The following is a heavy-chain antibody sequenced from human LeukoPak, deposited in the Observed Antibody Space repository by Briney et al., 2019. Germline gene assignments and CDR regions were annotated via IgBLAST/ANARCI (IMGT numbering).Heavy chain of an antibody. V-gene: IGHV4-39*01. D-gene: IGHD5-18*01. J-gene: IGHJ4*02. CDR3: ARTGGYSYGYAEYYFDY. CDR1: GGSISSSSYY. CDR2: IYYSGSN. Sequence: PSETLSLTCTVSGGSISSSSYYWGWIRQPPGKGLEWIGSIYYSGSNYYNPSLKSRVTISVDTSKNQFSLKLSSVTAADTAVYYCARTGGYSYGYAEYYFDYWGQGTLVTVSS.